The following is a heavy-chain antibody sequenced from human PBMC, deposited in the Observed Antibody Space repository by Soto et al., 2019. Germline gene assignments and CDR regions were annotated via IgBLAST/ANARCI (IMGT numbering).Heavy chain of an antibody. D-gene: IGHD6-6*01. CDR2: ISDSGSLT. J-gene: IGHJ3*02. CDR3: ARGTFRSSRSFDI. CDR1: GFAFSSHP. V-gene: IGHV3-23*01. Sequence: WGSLRLSCAASGFAFSSHPMSWVRQAPEKGLEWVAGISDSGSLTYNADSVRGRFTISRDNSKNTLYLQMNSLRAEDTAVYYCARGTFRSSRSFDILGQGTMVAVS.